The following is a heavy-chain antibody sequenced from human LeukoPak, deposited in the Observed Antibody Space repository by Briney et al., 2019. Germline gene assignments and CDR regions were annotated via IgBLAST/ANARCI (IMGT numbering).Heavy chain of an antibody. J-gene: IGHJ4*02. Sequence: GASVKVSCKASRFTFSTSAMQWVRQARGQRPEWIGWIVVGSGNTIYSQKFQERVTITRDMSTGTAYMELSSLTSEDTAVYYCAADRDCSNINCYPYKFDYWGQGTLVTVSS. CDR1: RFTFSTSA. CDR3: AADRDCSNINCYPYKFDY. D-gene: IGHD2-2*01. CDR2: IVVGSGNT. V-gene: IGHV1-58*02.